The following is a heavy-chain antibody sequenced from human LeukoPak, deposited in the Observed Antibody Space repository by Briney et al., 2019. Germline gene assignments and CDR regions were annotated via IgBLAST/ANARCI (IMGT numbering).Heavy chain of an antibody. Sequence: PGGSLRLSCAASGFTFSSYSMNWVRQAPGKGLEWVSSISSSSSSYIYYADSVKGRFTISRDNAKNSLYLQMNSLRAEDTAVYYCARERGSYAVGDYYYGMDVWGQGTTVTVSS. CDR2: ISSSSSSYI. V-gene: IGHV3-21*01. J-gene: IGHJ6*02. CDR1: GFTFSSYS. D-gene: IGHD1-26*01. CDR3: ARERGSYAVGDYYYGMDV.